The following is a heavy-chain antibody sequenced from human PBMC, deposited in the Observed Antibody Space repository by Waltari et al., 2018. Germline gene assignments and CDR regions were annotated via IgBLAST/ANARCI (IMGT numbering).Heavy chain of an antibody. CDR3: ARAANWGFYFDN. CDR1: GFTFSTYW. J-gene: IGHJ4*02. Sequence: EVQLVESGVVVVQPGGSLRLSCAASGFTFSTYWMSWVRQAPGKGLEWVANIKQDGSEKYYVDSEKGRFTISRDNAKKSLYLQMNSLRAKDTAVYYCARAANWGFYFDNWGQGTLVTVSS. V-gene: IGHV3-7*01. D-gene: IGHD7-27*01. CDR2: IKQDGSEK.